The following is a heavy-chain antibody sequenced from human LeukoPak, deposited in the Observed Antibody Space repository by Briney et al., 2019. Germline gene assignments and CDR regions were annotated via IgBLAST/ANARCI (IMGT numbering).Heavy chain of an antibody. Sequence: EASVKVSCKASGYTFTNYYIHWVRQAPGQGLEWMGSINPGGDNTNYAQNFQGRVTMTRDTSASTVYMELSSLRSEDTAIYYCARIRDGYNDAYDIWGQGTVVTVPS. CDR1: GYTFTNYY. J-gene: IGHJ3*02. CDR3: ARIRDGYNDAYDI. V-gene: IGHV1-46*01. D-gene: IGHD5-24*01. CDR2: INPGGDNT.